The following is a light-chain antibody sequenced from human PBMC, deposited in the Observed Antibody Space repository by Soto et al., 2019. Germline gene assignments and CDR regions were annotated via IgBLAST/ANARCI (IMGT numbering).Light chain of an antibody. J-gene: IGKJ2*01. CDR2: AAS. CDR1: QSISSY. Sequence: DIHMTQSPSSLSASVGDRDTITCRASQSISSYVNWYQQKSGQAPKLLIYAASSLRSGVPSRFSGTGAGTDLTLTITSLQPEDFASYHCQQSYSTPPTFGQGTKLEIK. V-gene: IGKV1-39*01. CDR3: QQSYSTPPT.